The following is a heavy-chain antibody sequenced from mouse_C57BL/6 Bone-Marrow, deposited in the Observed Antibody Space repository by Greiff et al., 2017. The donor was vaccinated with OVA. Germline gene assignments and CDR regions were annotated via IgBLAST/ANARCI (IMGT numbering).Heavy chain of an antibody. CDR3: TTSITTEYFDY. V-gene: IGHV14-4*01. Sequence: VQLQQSGAELVRPGASVKLSCTASGFNIKDDYMHWVKQRPEQGLEWIGWIDPENGDTEYASKFQGKATITADTSSNTAYLQLSSLTSEDTAVDYCTTSITTEYFDYWGQGTTLTVSS. D-gene: IGHD1-1*01. CDR2: IDPENGDT. J-gene: IGHJ2*01. CDR1: GFNIKDDY.